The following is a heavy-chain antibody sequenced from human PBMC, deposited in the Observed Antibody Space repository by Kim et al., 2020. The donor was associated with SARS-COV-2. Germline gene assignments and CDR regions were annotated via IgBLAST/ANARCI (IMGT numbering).Heavy chain of an antibody. J-gene: IGHJ4*02. CDR1: GFTFSSYW. CDR2: VKQDGSER. D-gene: IGHD3-10*01. V-gene: IGHV3-7*01. CDR3: ARGSGSYYIH. Sequence: GGSLRLSCAASGFTFSSYWMSWVRQAPGKGLEWVANVKQDGSERNYVDSVKGRFTISRDNAKNSLYQQMDSLRVEDTAVYYCARGSGSYYIHCGQGTLGT.